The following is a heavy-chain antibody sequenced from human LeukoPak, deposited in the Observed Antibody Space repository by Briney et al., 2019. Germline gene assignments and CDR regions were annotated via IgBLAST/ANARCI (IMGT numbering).Heavy chain of an antibody. J-gene: IGHJ5*02. CDR1: GYTFTSYD. CDR3: ARGVWHYYESENYYLNWFDP. V-gene: IGHV1-8*01. Sequence: ASVKVSCKASGYTFTSYDINWVRQATGQGLECMGWMNPNSGNAGYAQKFQGRVTMTRNTSISTAYMELSSLRSEDTAVYYCARGVWHYYESENYYLNWFDPWGQGTLVTVSS. D-gene: IGHD3-10*01. CDR2: MNPNSGNA.